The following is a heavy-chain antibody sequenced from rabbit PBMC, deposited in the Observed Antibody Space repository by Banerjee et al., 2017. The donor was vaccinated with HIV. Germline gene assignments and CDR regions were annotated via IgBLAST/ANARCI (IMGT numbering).Heavy chain of an antibody. CDR1: GIDFSNYYY. Sequence: QEQLVESGGGLVKPGGTLTLTCTASGIDFSNYYYMCWVRQAPGKGLEWIACIYTGSSDSTYYASWAKGRFTISKTSSPTVTLQMTSLTAADTATYFCARSVYSTSDVVYVYAFNLWGPGTLSPS. D-gene: IGHD6-1*01. CDR3: ARSVYSTSDVVYVYAFNL. J-gene: IGHJ4*01. V-gene: IGHV1S45*01. CDR2: IYTGSSDST.